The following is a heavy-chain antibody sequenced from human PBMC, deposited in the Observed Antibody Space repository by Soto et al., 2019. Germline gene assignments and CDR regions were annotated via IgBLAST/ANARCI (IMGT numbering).Heavy chain of an antibody. Sequence: SGPTLVNPTQTLTLTCTFSGFSLSTSGVGVGWIRQPPGKALEWLALIYWDDDKRYSPSLKSRLTITKDTSKNQVVLTMTNMDPVDTATYYCARIVGAERPIYDFDYWGQGTLVTVSS. J-gene: IGHJ4*02. CDR1: GFSLSTSGVG. CDR2: IYWDDDK. V-gene: IGHV2-5*02. CDR3: ARIVGAERPIYDFDY. D-gene: IGHD1-26*01.